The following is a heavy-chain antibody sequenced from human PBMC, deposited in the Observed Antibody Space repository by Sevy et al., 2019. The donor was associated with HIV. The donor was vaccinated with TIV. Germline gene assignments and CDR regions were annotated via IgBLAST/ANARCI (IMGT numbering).Heavy chain of an antibody. CDR1: GGSFSGYY. J-gene: IGHJ3*02. CDR2: INHSGST. V-gene: IGHV4-34*01. Sequence: SETLSLTCAVYGGSFSGYYWSWIRQPPGKGLEWIGEINHSGSTNYNPSLKSRVTISVDTSKNQFSLKLSSVTAADTAVYYCARHCSGTSCSHTFDIWGQGTMVSVSS. CDR3: ARHCSGTSCSHTFDI. D-gene: IGHD2-2*01.